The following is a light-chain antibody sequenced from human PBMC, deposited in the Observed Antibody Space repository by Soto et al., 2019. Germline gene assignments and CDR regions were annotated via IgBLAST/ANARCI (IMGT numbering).Light chain of an antibody. V-gene: IGKV1-8*01. Sequence: AIRMTQSPSSFPASTGDRVTITCRASQGISSYLAWYQQKPGKAPKLLVYAASTLQYGVPSRFSGSGSGTDFTRTISCLQSEDFATYFCQQYYTYPQTVGQGTKLEIK. CDR2: AAS. J-gene: IGKJ2*01. CDR1: QGISSY. CDR3: QQYYTYPQT.